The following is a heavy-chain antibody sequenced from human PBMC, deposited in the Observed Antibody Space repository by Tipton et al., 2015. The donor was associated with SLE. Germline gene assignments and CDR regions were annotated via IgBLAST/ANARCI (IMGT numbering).Heavy chain of an antibody. J-gene: IGHJ3*02. CDR3: ARDLIAAAAWGAFDI. CDR1: GFTFSSYW. V-gene: IGHV3-7*01. CDR2: IKQDGSEK. Sequence: SLRLSCAASGFTFSSYWMSWVRQAPGKGLEWVANIKQDGSEKYYVDSVKGRFTISRDNAKNSLYLQMNSLRAEDTAVYYCARDLIAAAAWGAFDIWGQGTMVTVSS. D-gene: IGHD6-13*01.